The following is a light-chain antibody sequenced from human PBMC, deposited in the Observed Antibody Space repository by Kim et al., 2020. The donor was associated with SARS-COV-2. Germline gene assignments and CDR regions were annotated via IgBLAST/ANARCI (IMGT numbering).Light chain of an antibody. CDR2: KDT. CDR1: ALPKQY. V-gene: IGLV3-25*03. J-gene: IGLJ2*01. Sequence: VSPGQTARITCSGDALPKQYAYWYQQKPGQAPVLVIYKDTERPSGIPERFSGSSSGTTVTLTISGVQAEDEADYYCQSADSSGTVVFGGGTKLTVL. CDR3: QSADSSGTVV.